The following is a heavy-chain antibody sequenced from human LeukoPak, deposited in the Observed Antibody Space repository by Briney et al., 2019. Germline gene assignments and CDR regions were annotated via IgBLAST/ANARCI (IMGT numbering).Heavy chain of an antibody. J-gene: IGHJ6*02. D-gene: IGHD5-18*01. V-gene: IGHV1-8*01. Sequence: ASVKVSCKASGYTFTSYDINWVRQATGQGLEWMGWMNPISGNTGYAQKFQGRVTMTRNTSISTAYMELSSLRSEDTAVYYCARAPTGYSYGPYYYYYYGMDVWGQGTTVTVSS. CDR3: ARAPTGYSYGPYYYYYYGMDV. CDR1: GYTFTSYD. CDR2: MNPISGNT.